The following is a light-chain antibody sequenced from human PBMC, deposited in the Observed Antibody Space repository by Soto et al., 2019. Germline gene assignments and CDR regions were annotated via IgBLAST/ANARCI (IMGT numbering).Light chain of an antibody. J-gene: IGKJ5*01. CDR2: KAS. V-gene: IGKV1-5*03. Sequence: DIQMTPYPSALASSVGARGTITCGASQNLGTYLAWYQQKPGRAPNFLIYKASSLESGVPSRFSGSGSGTEFSLTISSLQFDDSAIYYCQQYVSLPIPFGQVALLAI. CDR1: QNLGTY. CDR3: QQYVSLPIP.